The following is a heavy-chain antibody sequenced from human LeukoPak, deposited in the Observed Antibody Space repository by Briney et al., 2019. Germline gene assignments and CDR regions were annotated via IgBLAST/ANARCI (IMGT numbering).Heavy chain of an antibody. Sequence: SETLSLTCAVYGGSFSGYYWSWIRQPPGKGLEWIGEINHSGSTNYSPSLKSRVTISVDTSKNQFSLKLSSVTAADTAVYYCARVPPKMVRGVIRYYYYYMDVWGKGTTVTVSS. D-gene: IGHD3-10*01. CDR1: GGSFSGYY. CDR3: ARVPPKMVRGVIRYYYYYMDV. J-gene: IGHJ6*03. V-gene: IGHV4-34*01. CDR2: INHSGST.